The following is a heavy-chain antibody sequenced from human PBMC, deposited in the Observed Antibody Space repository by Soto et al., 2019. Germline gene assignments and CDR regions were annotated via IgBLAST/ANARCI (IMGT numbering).Heavy chain of an antibody. Sequence: EVQLVESGGGLVQPGGSLRLSCAVSGFTFSSSEMYWVRQAPGKGLEWISYIHPSGQPIFYADSVKGRFTISRDNANNSLFLQMNSLRAEDTAVYYCARRARRWRQGTMVTVSS. J-gene: IGHJ3*01. CDR3: ARRARR. CDR2: IHPSGQPI. CDR1: GFTFSSSE. V-gene: IGHV3-48*03.